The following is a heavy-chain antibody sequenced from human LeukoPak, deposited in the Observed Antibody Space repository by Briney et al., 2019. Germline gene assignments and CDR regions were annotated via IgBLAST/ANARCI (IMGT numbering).Heavy chain of an antibody. D-gene: IGHD2-2*02. CDR1: GYSFISYW. CDR2: IYPGDSDT. Sequence: GESLKISCKGSGYSFISYWIGWVRQMPGKGLEWMGIIYPGDSDTRYSPSFQGQVTISADKSISTAYLQWSSLKASDTAMYYCARLGGLGYCSSTSCYRRGDFDYWGQGTLVTVSS. V-gene: IGHV5-51*01. CDR3: ARLGGLGYCSSTSCYRRGDFDY. J-gene: IGHJ4*02.